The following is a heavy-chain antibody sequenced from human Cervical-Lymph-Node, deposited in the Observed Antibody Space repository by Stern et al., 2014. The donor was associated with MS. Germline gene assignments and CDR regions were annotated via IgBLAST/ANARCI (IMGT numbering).Heavy chain of an antibody. CDR2: IYPGDSDT. Sequence: EVQLVESGAEVKKPGESLKISCKAYGYTFSSHWIAWVRQMPGKGLEWMGIIYPGDSDTKYSPSFQGQVHISVDKSISTAYLQWSSLKASDTAMYYCARRTLPVAGYYFDYWGQGTLVTVSS. V-gene: IGHV5-51*01. CDR3: ARRTLPVAGYYFDY. CDR1: GYTFSSHW. J-gene: IGHJ4*02. D-gene: IGHD6-19*01.